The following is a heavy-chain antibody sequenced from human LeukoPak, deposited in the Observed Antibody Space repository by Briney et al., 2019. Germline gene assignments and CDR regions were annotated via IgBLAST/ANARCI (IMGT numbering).Heavy chain of an antibody. J-gene: IGHJ5*02. CDR3: AREVGYSSSWFGRFGP. Sequence: ASVKVSCKASGYTFTGYYIHWVRQAPGQGLEWMGRSNPNSGGTNYAQKFQGRVTMTRDTSASTVYMELSRLRSDDTAVYYCAREVGYSSSWFGRFGPWGQGTLVTVSS. D-gene: IGHD6-13*01. CDR2: SNPNSGGT. CDR1: GYTFTGYY. V-gene: IGHV1-2*06.